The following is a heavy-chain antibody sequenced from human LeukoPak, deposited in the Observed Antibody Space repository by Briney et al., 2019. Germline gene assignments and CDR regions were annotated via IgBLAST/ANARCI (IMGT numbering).Heavy chain of an antibody. J-gene: IGHJ6*02. V-gene: IGHV3-30-3*01. D-gene: IGHD3-3*01. Sequence: GGSLRLSCAASGFTFSSYAMHWVRQAPGKGLEWVAVISYDGSNKYYADSVKGRFTISRDNSKNTLYLQMNSLRAEDTAVYYCARERPLSDKYYDFWSGYLRPNYYYGMDVWGQGTTVTVSS. CDR2: ISYDGSNK. CDR3: ARERPLSDKYYDFWSGYLRPNYYYGMDV. CDR1: GFTFSSYA.